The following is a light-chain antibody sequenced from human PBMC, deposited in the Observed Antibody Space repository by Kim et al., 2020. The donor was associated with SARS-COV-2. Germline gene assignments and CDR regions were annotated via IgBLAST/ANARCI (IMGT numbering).Light chain of an antibody. V-gene: IGLV1-44*01. J-gene: IGLJ3*02. CDR2: DND. CDR1: SSNIGTNA. CDR3: GTWDDSLDAWV. Sequence: QRVDISCSGRSSNIGTNAVNWYQLFPGTAPKLLIYDNDQRPSGVPDRISGSKSGTSASLALSGLLSEDEADYYCGTWDDSLDAWVFGGGTQLTVL.